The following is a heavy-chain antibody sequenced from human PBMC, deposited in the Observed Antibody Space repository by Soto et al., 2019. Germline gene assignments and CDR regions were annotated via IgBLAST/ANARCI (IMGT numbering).Heavy chain of an antibody. D-gene: IGHD3-10*01. V-gene: IGHV4-34*01. CDR1: GGSFSGYY. Sequence: SETLSLTCAVYGGSFSGYYWSWIRQPPGKGLEWIGEINHSGSTNYNPSLKSRVTISVDTSKNQFSLKLSSVTAADTAVYYCARGRNYYGSSDWFDPWGQGTLVTVSS. CDR3: ARGRNYYGSSDWFDP. CDR2: INHSGST. J-gene: IGHJ5*02.